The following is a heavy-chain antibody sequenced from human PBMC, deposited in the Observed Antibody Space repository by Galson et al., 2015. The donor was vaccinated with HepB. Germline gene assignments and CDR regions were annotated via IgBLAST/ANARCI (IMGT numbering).Heavy chain of an antibody. J-gene: IGHJ4*02. V-gene: IGHV1-3*01. Sequence: SVKVSCKASGSTFSSYAIHWVRKAPGQRLEGVGWINAGNDNTKYSQKFKGRVTITRDTSASTAYMELSSLISEDTAVYYCARTHYDFWSGYTHFDFWDQGTLVTVSS. CDR3: ARTHYDFWSGYTHFDF. CDR2: INAGNDNT. CDR1: GSTFSSYA. D-gene: IGHD3-3*01.